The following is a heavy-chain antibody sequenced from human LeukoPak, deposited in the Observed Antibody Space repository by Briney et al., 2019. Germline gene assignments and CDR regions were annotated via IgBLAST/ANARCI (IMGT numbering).Heavy chain of an antibody. CDR1: GGSISSSSYY. J-gene: IGHJ6*03. Sequence: SETLSLTCTVSGGSISSSSYYWGWIRQPPGKGLEWIGSIYYSGSTYYNPSLKSRVTISVDTSKNQFSLKLSSVTAADTAVYYCARGSRYYGSGSYYRERYYYCMDVWGKGTTVTVSS. D-gene: IGHD3-10*01. V-gene: IGHV4-39*01. CDR3: ARGSRYYGSGSYYRERYYYCMDV. CDR2: IYYSGST.